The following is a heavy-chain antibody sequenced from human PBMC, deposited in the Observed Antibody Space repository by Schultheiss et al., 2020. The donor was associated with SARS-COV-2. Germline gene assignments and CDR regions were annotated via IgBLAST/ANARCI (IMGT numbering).Heavy chain of an antibody. V-gene: IGHV3-9*01. CDR1: GFTFDDYA. CDR2: ISWNSGSK. D-gene: IGHD2-2*01. J-gene: IGHJ6*03. Sequence: GGSLRLSCAASGFTFDDYAMHWVRQAPGKGLEWVSGISWNSGSKGYADSVKGRFTISRDNAKNSLYLQMNSLRAEDTALYYCAKDVVPAATSIYYYYMDVWGKGTTVTVSS. CDR3: AKDVVPAATSIYYYYMDV.